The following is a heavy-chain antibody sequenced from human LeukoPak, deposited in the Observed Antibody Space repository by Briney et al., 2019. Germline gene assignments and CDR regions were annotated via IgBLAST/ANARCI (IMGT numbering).Heavy chain of an antibody. CDR1: GYTFTGYY. CDR3: AREGGGSSYGPFDY. Sequence: ASVKVSCKASGYTFTGYYMHWVRQAPGQGLEWMGWINPNSGGTNYAQKFQGRVTMTRDTSISTAYMELSRLRSDDTAVYYCAREGGGSSYGPFDYWGQGTLVTVSS. CDR2: INPNSGGT. V-gene: IGHV1-2*02. J-gene: IGHJ4*02. D-gene: IGHD5-18*01.